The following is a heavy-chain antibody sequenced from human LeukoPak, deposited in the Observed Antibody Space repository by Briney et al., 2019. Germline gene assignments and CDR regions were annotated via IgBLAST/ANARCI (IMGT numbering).Heavy chain of an antibody. CDR2: MNPNSGNT. J-gene: IGHJ4*02. CDR1: GYTFTSYD. V-gene: IGHV1-8*03. D-gene: IGHD3/OR15-3a*01. Sequence: VASVKVSCKASGYTFTSYDVNWVRQATGQGLEWMGWMNPNSGNTGYAQKFQGRVTITRNTSISTAYVELSSLRSEDTAVYYCARVGPSPYFDYWGQGTLVTVSS. CDR3: ARVGPSPYFDY.